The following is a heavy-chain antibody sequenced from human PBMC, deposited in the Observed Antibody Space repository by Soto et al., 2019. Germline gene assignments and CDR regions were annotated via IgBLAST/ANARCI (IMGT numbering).Heavy chain of an antibody. V-gene: IGHV1-69*13. Sequence: SVKVSCKASGGTFSSYAISWVRQAPGQGLEWMGGIIPIFGTANYAQKFQGRVTITADESTSTAYMELSSLRSEDTAVYYCARTYSGYDFDYYYYYGMDVWGQGTTVPVSS. CDR3: ARTYSGYDFDYYYYYGMDV. D-gene: IGHD5-12*01. CDR2: IIPIFGTA. CDR1: GGTFSSYA. J-gene: IGHJ6*02.